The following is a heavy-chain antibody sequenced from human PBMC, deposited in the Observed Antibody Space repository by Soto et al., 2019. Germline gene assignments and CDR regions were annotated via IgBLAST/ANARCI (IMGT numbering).Heavy chain of an antibody. J-gene: IGHJ4*02. CDR3: AREGVVVAATRFFDY. CDR1: GFTFSSYG. CDR2: IWYDGSNK. V-gene: IGHV3-33*01. Sequence: ESGGGVVQPGRSLRLSCAASGFTFSSYGMHWVRQAPGKGLEWVAVIWYDGSNKYYADSVKGRFTISRDNSKNTLYLQMNSLRAEDTAVYYCAREGVVVAATRFFDYWGQGTLVTVSS. D-gene: IGHD2-15*01.